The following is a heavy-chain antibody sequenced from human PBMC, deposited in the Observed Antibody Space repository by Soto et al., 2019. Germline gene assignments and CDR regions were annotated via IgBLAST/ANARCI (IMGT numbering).Heavy chain of an antibody. CDR1: GFTFSTYA. V-gene: IGHV3-30*04. Sequence: QVQLVESGGGVVQPGRSLRLSCAASGFTFSTYAMHWVRQAPGKGLEWVAVISYDGSNKHYADSVKGRFTISRDNSKNTLYLQMKSLRAEATAVYYCARPPVIDIVVPPPYWGQGTLVTVSS. J-gene: IGHJ4*02. CDR3: ARPPVIDIVVPPPY. D-gene: IGHD2-15*01. CDR2: ISYDGSNK.